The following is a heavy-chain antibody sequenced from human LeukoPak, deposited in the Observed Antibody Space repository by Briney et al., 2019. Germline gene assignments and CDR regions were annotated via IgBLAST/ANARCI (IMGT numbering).Heavy chain of an antibody. Sequence: ASVKVSCKASGYTFTSYGISWVRQAPGQGLEWMGWISAYNGNTNYAQKLQGRVTMTTGTSTSTAYMELRSLRSDDTAVYYCAREYLYYYDSSGGRAFDYWGQGTLVTVSS. CDR2: ISAYNGNT. J-gene: IGHJ4*02. CDR3: AREYLYYYDSSGGRAFDY. CDR1: GYTFTSYG. V-gene: IGHV1-18*01. D-gene: IGHD3-22*01.